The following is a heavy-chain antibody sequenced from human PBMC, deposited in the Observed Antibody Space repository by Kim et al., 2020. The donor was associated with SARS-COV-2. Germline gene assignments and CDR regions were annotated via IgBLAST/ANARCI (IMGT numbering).Heavy chain of an antibody. CDR3: ARGDYDLGRYYYMDV. Sequence: SETLSLTCTVSGGSISSGGYYWSWIRQHPGKGLEWIGYIYYSGSTYYNPSLKSRVTISVDTSKNQFSLKLSSVTAADTAVYYCARGDYDLGRYYYMDVWGKGTTVTVSS. D-gene: IGHD3-10*01. CDR2: IYYSGST. V-gene: IGHV4-31*03. CDR1: GGSISSGGYY. J-gene: IGHJ6*03.